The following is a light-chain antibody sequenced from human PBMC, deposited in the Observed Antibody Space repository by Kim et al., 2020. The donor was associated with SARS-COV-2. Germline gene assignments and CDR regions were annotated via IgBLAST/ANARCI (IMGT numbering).Light chain of an antibody. J-gene: IGKJ2*01. CDR2: GAF. Sequence: SPGERATLSCRASQTVSSNFLAWYQQKPGQAPRLLIYGAFSRATGIPDRFSGSGSGTDFTLTISRLEPEDFAVYYCQQYGNSPPHTFGQGTKLEI. V-gene: IGKV3-20*01. CDR1: QTVSSNF. CDR3: QQYGNSPPHT.